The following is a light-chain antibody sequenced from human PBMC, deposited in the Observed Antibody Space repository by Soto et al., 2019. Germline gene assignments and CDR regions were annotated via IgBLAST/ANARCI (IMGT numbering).Light chain of an antibody. CDR1: TSNIGSNT. CDR2: NNN. V-gene: IGLV1-44*01. CDR3: AAWDDSLNVYV. Sequence: LTQPPSASGTPGQGVPISCSGITSNIGSNTVNWYQQLPGTAPKLLIYNNNQRPSGVPDRFSGSKSGTSASLAIGGLQSEDEADYYCAAWDDSLNVYVFGTGTKVTVL. J-gene: IGLJ1*01.